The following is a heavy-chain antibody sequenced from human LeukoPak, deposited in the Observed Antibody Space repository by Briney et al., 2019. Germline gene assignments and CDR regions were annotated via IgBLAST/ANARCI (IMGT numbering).Heavy chain of an antibody. D-gene: IGHD3-22*01. Sequence: SETLSRTCAVYGGSFSGYYWSWIRQPPGKGLEWIGEINHSGSTNYNPSLKSRVTISVDTSKNQFSLKLSSVTAADTAVYYCARGEYYSDSRGYYHFPLDSWGQGTLVTVSS. CDR3: ARGEYYSDSRGYYHFPLDS. V-gene: IGHV4-34*01. J-gene: IGHJ4*02. CDR1: GGSFSGYY. CDR2: INHSGST.